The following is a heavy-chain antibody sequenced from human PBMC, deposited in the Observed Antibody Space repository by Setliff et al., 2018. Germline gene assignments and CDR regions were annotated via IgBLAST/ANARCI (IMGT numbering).Heavy chain of an antibody. CDR1: GGSISSGNYY. CDR2: FYHSGSM. Sequence: SETLSLTCRVSGGSISSGNYYWGWIRQPPGKGLEWIGYFYHSGSMNYNPSLKGRVTMSVDTSNNQLSLKLTSVSAADTAVYYCARAYYYGSGNSHKYYMDVWGKGTAVTVSS. D-gene: IGHD3-10*01. V-gene: IGHV4-61*05. CDR3: ARAYYYGSGNSHKYYMDV. J-gene: IGHJ6*03.